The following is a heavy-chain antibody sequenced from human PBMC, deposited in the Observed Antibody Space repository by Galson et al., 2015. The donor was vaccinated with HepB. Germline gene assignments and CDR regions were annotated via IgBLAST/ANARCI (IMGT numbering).Heavy chain of an antibody. D-gene: IGHD3-10*01. CDR1: GFTFSSYS. CDR2: ISSSSSYI. V-gene: IGHV3-21*01. J-gene: IGHJ3*02. Sequence: SLRLSCAASGFTFSSYSMNWVRQAPGKGLEWVSSISSSSSYIYYADSVKGRFTISRDNAKNSLYLQMNSLRAEDTAVYYCARIPLWFGDTTAFDIWGQGTMVTVSS. CDR3: ARIPLWFGDTTAFDI.